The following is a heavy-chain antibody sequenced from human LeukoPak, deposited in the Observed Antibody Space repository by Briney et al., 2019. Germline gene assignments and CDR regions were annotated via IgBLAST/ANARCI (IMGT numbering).Heavy chain of an antibody. CDR1: GVSYRGYY. CDR3: ARSYYYDSSGYYAH. D-gene: IGHD3-22*01. Sequence: NPSETLSLTCAVYGVSYRGYYWSWIRQPPGKGLEWIGEINHSGSSNYNPSLKSRVTISVDTSKNQFSLKLSSVTAADTAVYYCARSYYYDSSGYYAHWGQGTLVTVSS. J-gene: IGHJ4*02. V-gene: IGHV4-34*01. CDR2: INHSGSS.